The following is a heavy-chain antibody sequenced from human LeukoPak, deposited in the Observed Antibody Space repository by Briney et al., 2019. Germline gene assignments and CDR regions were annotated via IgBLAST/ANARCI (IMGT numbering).Heavy chain of an antibody. J-gene: IGHJ4*02. CDR1: GFTFSNYG. D-gene: IGHD1-26*01. CDR2: IWYDGSNE. Sequence: GGSLRLSCAASGFTFSNYGMHWVRQAPGKGLQWVAVIWYDGSNEYYTGSVKGRFTISRDNAKNSPYLEMTSLRAEDTAVYYCASGSPAGDYWGQGTLVTVSS. V-gene: IGHV3-33*03. CDR3: ASGSPAGDY.